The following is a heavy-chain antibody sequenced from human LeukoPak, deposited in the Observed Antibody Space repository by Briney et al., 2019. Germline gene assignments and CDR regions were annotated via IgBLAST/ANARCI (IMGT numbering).Heavy chain of an antibody. J-gene: IGHJ4*02. Sequence: PGGSLRLSCAASGFTFSSYAMSWVRQAPGKGLEWVSAISGSGGSTYYADSVEGRFTISRDNSKNTLYLQVNSLRAEDTAVYYCAKCAGGLYRAPFDYWGQGTLVAVSS. D-gene: IGHD3-10*01. CDR1: GFTFSSYA. CDR2: ISGSGGST. CDR3: AKCAGGLYRAPFDY. V-gene: IGHV3-23*01.